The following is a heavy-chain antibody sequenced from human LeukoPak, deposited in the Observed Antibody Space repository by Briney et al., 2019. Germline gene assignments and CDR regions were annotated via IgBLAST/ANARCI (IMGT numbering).Heavy chain of an antibody. CDR3: AGEFSV. J-gene: IGHJ4*02. CDR1: GGSISSYY. CDR2: IYYSGST. V-gene: IGHV4-59*01. Sequence: PSETLSLTCTVSGGSISSYYWSWIRQPPGKGLEWIGYIYYSGSTNYNPSLKSRVTISVDTSKNQFSLKLSSVTAADTALYYCAGEFSVWGQGTLVSVSS. D-gene: IGHD3-10*01.